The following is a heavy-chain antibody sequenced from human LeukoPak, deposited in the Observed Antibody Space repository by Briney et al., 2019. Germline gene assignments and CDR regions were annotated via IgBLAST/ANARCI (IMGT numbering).Heavy chain of an antibody. J-gene: IGHJ3*02. CDR3: ARVLDLSKRGLDAFDI. Sequence: SATLSLTCTVSGGSISSYFWSWIRQPPGKGLEWIGYVYYSGSTNYNPSLKSRVTISVDTSKKQFSLKLSSATAADTAVYYCARVLDLSKRGLDAFDIWGQGTMV. CDR1: GGSISSYF. D-gene: IGHD3-16*01. CDR2: VYYSGST. V-gene: IGHV4-59*01.